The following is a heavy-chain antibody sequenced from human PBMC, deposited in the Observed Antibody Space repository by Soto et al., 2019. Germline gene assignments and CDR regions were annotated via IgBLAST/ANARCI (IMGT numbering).Heavy chain of an antibody. D-gene: IGHD6-19*01. J-gene: IGHJ4*02. CDR1: GFTVSSNF. CDR3: ARGAGYSSGWYDY. Sequence: EVQLVESGGDLVQPGGSLRLSCADSGFTVSSNFMSWVRQAPGKGLEWVSVIYSGGTTYYADSVKGRFTISRHNSKNTLYLQMNSLRPEDTAVYYCARGAGYSSGWYDYWGQGTLVTVSS. CDR2: IYSGGTT. V-gene: IGHV3-53*04.